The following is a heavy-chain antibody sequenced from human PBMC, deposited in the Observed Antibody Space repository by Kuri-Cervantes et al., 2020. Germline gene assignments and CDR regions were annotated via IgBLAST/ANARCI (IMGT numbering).Heavy chain of an antibody. CDR3: ARDIVQATSEMVHVDAFDI. V-gene: IGHV3-48*01. CDR2: ISSSSSTI. CDR1: GFLFSIYS. J-gene: IGHJ3*02. D-gene: IGHD2-8*01. Sequence: GESLKISCAASGFLFSIYSMNWVRQAPGKGLEWVSSISSSSSTIFYADSVKGRFTISRDNARNSLYLQMTSLRAEDTAVYYCARDIVQATSEMVHVDAFDIWGQGTVVTVSS.